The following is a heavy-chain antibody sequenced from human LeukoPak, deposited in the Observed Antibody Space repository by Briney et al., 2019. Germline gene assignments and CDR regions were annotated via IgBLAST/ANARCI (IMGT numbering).Heavy chain of an antibody. CDR1: GGSFSGYY. J-gene: IGHJ4*02. CDR3: AREHGRSGYFDY. V-gene: IGHV4-34*01. CDR2: INHSGST. D-gene: IGHD3-22*01. Sequence: PSETLSLTCAVYGGSFSGYYWSWIRQPPGKGLEWIGEINHSGSTNYNPSLKSRVTISVDTSKNQFSLKLSSVTAADTAVYYCAREHGRSGYFDYWGQGTLVSVSS.